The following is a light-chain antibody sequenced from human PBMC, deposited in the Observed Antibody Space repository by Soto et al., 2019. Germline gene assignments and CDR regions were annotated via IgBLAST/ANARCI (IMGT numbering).Light chain of an antibody. J-gene: IGKJ1*01. CDR3: QQSYSTPRT. CDR2: AAY. CDR1: HNTRGY. V-gene: IGKV1-39*01. Sequence: DIQMTQSPSSLSASVGDRVTITCRASHNTRGYLNWYQQKPGKAPNLLIYAAYNLQSGIPSRFSGSGSGTDFTLTISSLQPEDFATYYCQQSYSTPRTFGQGTKVDIK.